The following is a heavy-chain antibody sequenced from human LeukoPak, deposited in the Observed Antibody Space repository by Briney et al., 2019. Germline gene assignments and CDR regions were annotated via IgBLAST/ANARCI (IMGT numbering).Heavy chain of an antibody. D-gene: IGHD2-15*01. J-gene: IGHJ5*02. CDR3: ARGRLGCSGGSCYRPEYNWFDP. V-gene: IGHV1-3*01. CDR1: GYTFTSYA. Sequence: ASVKVSCKASGYTFTSYAMHWVRQAPGQRLEWMGWINAGNGNTKYSQKFQGRVTITRDTSASTAYVELSSLRSEDTAVYYCARGRLGCSGGSCYRPEYNWFDPWGQGTLVTVSS. CDR2: INAGNGNT.